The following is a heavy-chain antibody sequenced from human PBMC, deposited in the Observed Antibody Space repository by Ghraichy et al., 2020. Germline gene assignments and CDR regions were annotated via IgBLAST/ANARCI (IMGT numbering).Heavy chain of an antibody. D-gene: IGHD6-19*01. CDR3: AREARSSGTARYYGMDV. CDR1: GGSISSYY. Sequence: SETLSLTCTVSGGSISSYYWSWIRQPPGKGLEWIGYIYYSGSTNYNPSLKSRVTISVDTSKNQFSLKLSSVTAADTAVYYCAREARSSGTARYYGMDVWGQGTTVTVSS. V-gene: IGHV4-59*01. CDR2: IYYSGST. J-gene: IGHJ6*02.